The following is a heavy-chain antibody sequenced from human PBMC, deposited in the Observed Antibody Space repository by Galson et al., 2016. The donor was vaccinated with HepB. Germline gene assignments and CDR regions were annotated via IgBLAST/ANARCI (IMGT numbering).Heavy chain of an antibody. CDR3: ARDCSGGSCPTVGWDVVDI. Sequence: SETLSLTCTVSGGSISSRNWWSWVRQSPWKGLEWIGEIFHSGDTNYNPSLKDRVTLSIDESRSQFSLGLRSMTAADTALYFCARDCSGGSCPTVGWDVVDIWGQGTKVLASS. CDR1: GGSISSRNW. V-gene: IGHV4-4*02. D-gene: IGHD2-15*01. J-gene: IGHJ3*02. CDR2: IFHSGDT.